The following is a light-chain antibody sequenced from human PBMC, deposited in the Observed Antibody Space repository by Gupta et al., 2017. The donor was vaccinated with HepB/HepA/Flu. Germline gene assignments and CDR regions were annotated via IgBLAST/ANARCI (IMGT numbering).Light chain of an antibody. V-gene: IGKV3-11*01. CDR1: QNINRY. CDR3: QQVDTVRT. Sequence: DIILTQSPATLSLFPGDRATLSCRASQNINRYLAWYQQKPGQAPRLLIYDVPKRATGSPARFSGGGYVTDFTLTSSSREYEDFAVYYLQQVDTVRTFGQGTKVEIK. J-gene: IGKJ1*01. CDR2: DVP.